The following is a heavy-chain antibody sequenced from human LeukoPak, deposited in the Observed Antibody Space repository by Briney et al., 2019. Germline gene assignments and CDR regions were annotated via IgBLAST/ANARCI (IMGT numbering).Heavy chain of an antibody. D-gene: IGHD2-8*01. CDR1: CGSINGSSYY. V-gene: IGHV4-39*01. J-gene: IGHJ4*02. Sequence: SETLSLTCTVSCGSINGSSYYWGWVRPPPGKGLEWIGSIYYSGSTYYNPSLKSRVTISVDTSKNQFSLKLSSVTAADTAVYYCASSNPYYFDYWGQGTLVTVSS. CDR2: IYYSGST. CDR3: ASSNPYYFDY.